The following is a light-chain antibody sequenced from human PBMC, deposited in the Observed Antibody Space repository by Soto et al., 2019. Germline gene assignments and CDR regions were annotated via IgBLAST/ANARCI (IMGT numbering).Light chain of an antibody. V-gene: IGLV1-47*01. CDR2: RNN. CDR3: VAWDDSLSGHVV. CDR1: SSNIGSNY. J-gene: IGLJ2*01. Sequence: QSVLTQPPSASGIPGQRVTISCSGSSSNIGSNYVYWYQQLPGTAPKLLIYRNNQRPSGVPDRFSGSKSGTSASLAISGRRSDDEADYYCVAWDDSLSGHVVFGGGTKVTVL.